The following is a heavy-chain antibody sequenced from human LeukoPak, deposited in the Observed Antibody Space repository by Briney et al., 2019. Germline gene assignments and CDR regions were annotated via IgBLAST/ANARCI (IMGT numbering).Heavy chain of an antibody. V-gene: IGHV4-59*01. D-gene: IGHD2-15*01. J-gene: IGHJ4*02. CDR3: ARAPLLYYFDF. CDR1: GGSISNNY. CDR2: IYNSGTT. Sequence: SETLSLTCSVSGGSISNNYWSWIRQTPGKGLEWIGYIYNSGTTDYNPSLKSRVTISVDTSKNQFSLKLTSVAAADTAVYYCARAPLLYYFDFWGQGTLVTVSS.